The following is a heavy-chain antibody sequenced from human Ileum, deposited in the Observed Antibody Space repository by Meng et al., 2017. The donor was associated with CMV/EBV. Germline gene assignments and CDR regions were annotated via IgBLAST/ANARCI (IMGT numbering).Heavy chain of an antibody. D-gene: IGHD3-16*01. J-gene: IGHJ5*02. CDR1: GFTFMKYA. Sequence: AASGFTFMKYAMSWVRQAPGKGLEWVSVIYTDDFKTYYADSVKGRFTISRDRSKNTLYLQMNGLRAEDTAMYYCVKDGNDYMGEIGSWGQGTLVTVSS. V-gene: IGHV3-23*03. CDR3: VKDGNDYMGEIGS. CDR2: IYTDDFKT.